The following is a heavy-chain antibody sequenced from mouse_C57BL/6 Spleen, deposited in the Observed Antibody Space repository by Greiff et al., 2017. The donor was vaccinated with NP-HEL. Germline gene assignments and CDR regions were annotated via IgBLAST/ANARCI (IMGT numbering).Heavy chain of an antibody. Sequence: QVQLKESGAELVRPGASVTLSCKASGYTFTDYEMHWVKQTPVHGLEWIGAIDPETGGTAYNQKFKGKAILTADKSSSTAYMELRSLTSEDSAVYYCTRRYGNYAWFAYWGQGTLVTVSA. CDR2: IDPETGGT. J-gene: IGHJ3*01. V-gene: IGHV1-15*01. D-gene: IGHD2-1*01. CDR3: TRRYGNYAWFAY. CDR1: GYTFTDYE.